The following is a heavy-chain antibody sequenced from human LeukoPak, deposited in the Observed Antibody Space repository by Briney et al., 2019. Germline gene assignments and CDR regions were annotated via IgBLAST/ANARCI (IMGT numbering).Heavy chain of an antibody. CDR2: INHSGNT. D-gene: IGHD6-25*01. Sequence: PSETLSLTCAVYGGSFSGYYWSWIRQPPGKGLEWIGEINHSGNTNYNPSLKSRVTISVDTSKNQFSLKLSSVTAADTAVYYCARGKKRSGYDYWGQGTLVTVSS. J-gene: IGHJ4*02. CDR1: GGSFSGYY. CDR3: ARGKKRSGYDY. V-gene: IGHV4-34*01.